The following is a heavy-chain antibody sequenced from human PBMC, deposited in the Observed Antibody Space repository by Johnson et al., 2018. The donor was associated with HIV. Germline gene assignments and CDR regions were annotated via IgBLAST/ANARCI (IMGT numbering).Heavy chain of an antibody. CDR3: AKVDCGGDTCAGYDPFDL. D-gene: IGHD2-21*01. CDR1: GFTVSSNY. V-gene: IGHV3-30*02. J-gene: IGHJ3*01. Sequence: QVQLVESGGGLVQPGGSLRLSYAASGFTVSSNYMSWVRQAPGKGLEWVAFIRYDGSNKYYSYSVKGRFTISRDNAKYTVDLQMNSLRVEDTAVYYCAKVDCGGDTCAGYDPFDLWGQGTLVTVSS. CDR2: IRYDGSNK.